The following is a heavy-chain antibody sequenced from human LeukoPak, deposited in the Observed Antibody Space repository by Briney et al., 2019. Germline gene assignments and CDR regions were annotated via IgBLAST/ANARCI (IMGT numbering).Heavy chain of an antibody. CDR3: ARTVPAAIPLYFDY. Sequence: PSVKVSCKASGYTFTSYGISWVRQAPGQGLEWMGWISAYNGNTNYAQKLQGRATMTTDTSTSTAYMELRSLRSDDTAVYYCARTVPAAIPLYFDYGGQGTLVTVSP. D-gene: IGHD2-2*01. V-gene: IGHV1-18*01. J-gene: IGHJ4*02. CDR2: ISAYNGNT. CDR1: GYTFTSYG.